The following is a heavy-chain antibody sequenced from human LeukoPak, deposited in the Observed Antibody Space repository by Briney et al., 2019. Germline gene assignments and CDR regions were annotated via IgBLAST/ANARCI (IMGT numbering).Heavy chain of an antibody. V-gene: IGHV3-30-3*01. CDR2: ISYDGSNK. D-gene: IGHD3-3*01. Sequence: GGALRLSCAASGFTFSSYAMHWVRQAPGKGLEGVAGISYDGSNKYYADSVRGRFTISRDNYKNTLYLQMNSQRAEDTAVYYCAREPYYDFWSGYYTGMSFDYWGQGTLVTVSS. CDR1: GFTFSSYA. CDR3: AREPYYDFWSGYYTGMSFDY. J-gene: IGHJ4*02.